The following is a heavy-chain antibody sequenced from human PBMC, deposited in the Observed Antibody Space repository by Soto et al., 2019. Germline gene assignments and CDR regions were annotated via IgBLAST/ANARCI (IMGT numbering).Heavy chain of an antibody. CDR2: IYHSGTA. CDR3: ARVQHQDIVTASSPRRSIDY. CDR1: GGSISSGNHH. J-gene: IGHJ4*02. V-gene: IGHV4-31*03. D-gene: IGHD2-2*01. Sequence: SETLSLTCTVSGGSISSGNHHWSWIRQHPGTGLEWIGYIYHSGTAYYNPSLKSRVIMSVDTSKNQFSLNLKSVTAADTATYYCARVQHQDIVTASSPRRSIDYRRQGALVTVSS.